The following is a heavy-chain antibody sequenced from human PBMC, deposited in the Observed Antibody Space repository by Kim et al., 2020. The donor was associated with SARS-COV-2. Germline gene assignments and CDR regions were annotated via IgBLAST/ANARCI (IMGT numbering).Heavy chain of an antibody. V-gene: IGHV3-72*01. CDR2: SYTT. Sequence: SYTTEYAASVKGRFTISRDDSKNSLYLQMNSLKTEDTAVYYCAREQGVYWGQGTLVTVSS. CDR3: AREQGVY. J-gene: IGHJ4*02. D-gene: IGHD3-16*01.